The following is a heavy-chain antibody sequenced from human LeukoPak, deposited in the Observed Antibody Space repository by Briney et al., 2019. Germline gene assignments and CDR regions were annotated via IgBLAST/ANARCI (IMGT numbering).Heavy chain of an antibody. CDR2: ISSSGSSK. Sequence: GRSLRLSCAASGFTFSSYGMHWVRQAPGKGLEWVSYISSSGSSKYYAEFVKGRFTISRDNAKNSLFLQMNSLSAEDTAVYYCARITGELRKETAFDYWGQGTLVTVSS. CDR3: ARITGELRKETAFDY. J-gene: IGHJ4*02. V-gene: IGHV3-48*04. D-gene: IGHD7-27*01. CDR1: GFTFSSYG.